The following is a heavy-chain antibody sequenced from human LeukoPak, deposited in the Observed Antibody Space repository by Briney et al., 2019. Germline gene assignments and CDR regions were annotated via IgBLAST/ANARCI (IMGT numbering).Heavy chain of an antibody. Sequence: PSETLSLTCAVYGGSFSGYYWSWIRQPPGKGLEWIGEINHSGSTNYNPSLKSRVTISVDTSKNQFSLKLSSVTAADTAVYYCARWVSYYYDSSGYSRFDPWGQGTLVTVSS. D-gene: IGHD3-22*01. CDR3: ARWVSYYYDSSGYSRFDP. CDR1: GGSFSGYY. CDR2: INHSGST. J-gene: IGHJ5*02. V-gene: IGHV4-34*01.